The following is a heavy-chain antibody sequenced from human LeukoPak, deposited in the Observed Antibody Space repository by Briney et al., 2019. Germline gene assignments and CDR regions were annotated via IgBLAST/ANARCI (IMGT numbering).Heavy chain of an antibody. D-gene: IGHD6-19*01. CDR2: VYGSGSA. J-gene: IGHJ6*03. Sequence: KSSETLSLTCTVSGDSISGGGYYWSWIRQSAGKGLEWIGRVYGSGSANYNPSLKSRVTISVDTSKNQFSLKLTSVTAADTAVYYCARVLDQYSSGWPLPMDVWGKGTTVTVSS. CDR1: GDSISGGGYY. CDR3: ARVLDQYSSGWPLPMDV. V-gene: IGHV4-61*02.